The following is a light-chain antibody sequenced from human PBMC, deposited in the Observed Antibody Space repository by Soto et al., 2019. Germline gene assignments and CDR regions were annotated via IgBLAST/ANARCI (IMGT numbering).Light chain of an antibody. CDR3: QQSYSTPTT. CDR1: QSISSY. Sequence: DIQMTQSPSSLSASVGDRVTITFRASQSISSYLNWYQQKPGKAPKLLIYAASSLQSGAPSRFSGSGSGTDFTLTISSLQPEDFATYYCQQSYSTPTTFGGGTKVDI. V-gene: IGKV1-39*01. CDR2: AAS. J-gene: IGKJ4*01.